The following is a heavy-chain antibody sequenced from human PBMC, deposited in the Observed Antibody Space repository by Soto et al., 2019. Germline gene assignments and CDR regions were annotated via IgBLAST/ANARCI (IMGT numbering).Heavy chain of an antibody. D-gene: IGHD2-21*02. J-gene: IGHJ4*02. CDR2: IYYSGST. CDR1: GGSISSYY. Sequence: QVQLQESGPGLVKPSETLSLTCTVSGGSISSYYWSWIRQPPGKGLEWIGYIYYSGSTNYNPSLKSXXTISVDTSKNQFSLKLSSVTAADTAVYYCARYCGGDCYYDYWGQGTLVTVSS. V-gene: IGHV4-59*01. CDR3: ARYCGGDCYYDY.